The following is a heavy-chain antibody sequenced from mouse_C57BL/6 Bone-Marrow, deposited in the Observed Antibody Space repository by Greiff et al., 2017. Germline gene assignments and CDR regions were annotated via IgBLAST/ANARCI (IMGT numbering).Heavy chain of an antibody. V-gene: IGHV5-12*01. CDR3: ARLYAMDY. J-gene: IGHJ4*01. CDR2: ISNGGGST. Sequence: EVKLVESGGGLVQPGGSLKLSCAASGFTFSDYYMYWVRQTREKRLEWVAYISNGGGSTYYPDTVKGRFTISRDNAKNTLYLQMSRLKSEDTAMYYCARLYAMDYWGQGTSVTVSS. CDR1: GFTFSDYY.